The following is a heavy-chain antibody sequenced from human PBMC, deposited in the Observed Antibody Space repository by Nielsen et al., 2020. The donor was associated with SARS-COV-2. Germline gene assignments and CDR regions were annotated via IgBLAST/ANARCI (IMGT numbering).Heavy chain of an antibody. J-gene: IGHJ6*02. Sequence: WLHQPPGKGLEWVSYISSSSSTIYYADSVKGRFTISRDNAKNSLYLQMNSLRAEDTAVYYCARDDGIGYCSSTSCRPGVYYYYYGMDVWGQGTAVTVSS. CDR2: ISSSSSTI. CDR3: ARDDGIGYCSSTSCRPGVYYYYYGMDV. V-gene: IGHV3-48*01. D-gene: IGHD2-2*01.